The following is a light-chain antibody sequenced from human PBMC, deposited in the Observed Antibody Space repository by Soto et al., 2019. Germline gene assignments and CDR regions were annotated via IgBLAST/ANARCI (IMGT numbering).Light chain of an antibody. V-gene: IGKV1-27*01. J-gene: IGKJ4*01. CDR2: AAS. CDR1: QGISHF. CDR3: QKYNSAPPT. Sequence: DIQMTQSPSSLSASVRDRITITCRASQGISHFLAWYQQKPGKVPKLLIYAASTLQSGVPSRFSGSGSGTDFTLTISSLQPEDVATYYCQKYNSAPPTFGGGTKVEIK.